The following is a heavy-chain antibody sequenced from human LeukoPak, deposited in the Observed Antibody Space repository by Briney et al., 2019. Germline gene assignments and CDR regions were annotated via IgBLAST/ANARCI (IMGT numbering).Heavy chain of an antibody. V-gene: IGHV3-21*04. CDR2: ISSSSSYI. D-gene: IGHD6-13*01. CDR1: GFTFNSYS. Sequence: GGSLRLSCAASGFTFNSYSMNWVRQAPGKGLEWVSSISSSSSYIKYADSVMGRFTISRDNAKNSLYLQMNSLRAEDTAVYYCARGGLYSSIWGQGTLVTVSS. J-gene: IGHJ4*02. CDR3: ARGGLYSSI.